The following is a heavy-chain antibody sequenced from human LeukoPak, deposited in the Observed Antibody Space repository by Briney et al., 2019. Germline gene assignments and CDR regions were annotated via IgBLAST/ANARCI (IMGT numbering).Heavy chain of an antibody. CDR2: IYHSGST. Sequence: SETLSLTRTVSGYSISSGYYWGWIRQPPGKGLEWIGSIYHSGSTYYNPSLKSRVTISVDTSKNQFSLKLSSVTAADTAIYYCASRLVRGVIDHWGQGTLVTVSS. J-gene: IGHJ4*02. CDR3: ASRLVRGVIDH. D-gene: IGHD3-10*01. V-gene: IGHV4-38-2*02. CDR1: GYSISSGYY.